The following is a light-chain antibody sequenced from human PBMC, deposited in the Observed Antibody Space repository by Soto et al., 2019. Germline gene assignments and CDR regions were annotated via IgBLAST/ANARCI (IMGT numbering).Light chain of an antibody. CDR3: SSYTRSSTLYVV. CDR2: DVS. V-gene: IGLV2-14*01. Sequence: QSVLTQPAAVSGSPGPSITISCTGTSSDVGGYNYVSWYQQHPGKAPKLMIYDVSNRPSGVSIRFSGSKSGNTASLTISGLQAEDEADYYCSSYTRSSTLYVVFGGGTKVTVL. CDR1: SSDVGGYNY. J-gene: IGLJ2*01.